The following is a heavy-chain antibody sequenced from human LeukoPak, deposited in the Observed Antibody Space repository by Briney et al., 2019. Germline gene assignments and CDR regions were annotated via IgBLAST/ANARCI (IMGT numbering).Heavy chain of an antibody. Sequence: SETLSLTCTVSGGSISTYYWSWIQQPPGKGLEWIGYIYYSGSTNYNPSLKSRVIISVDTSKNQLSLKLTSVTAADTAVYYCARVQKDIVVVVAADPYDAFDIWGQGTMVTVSS. CDR1: GGSISTYY. J-gene: IGHJ3*02. V-gene: IGHV4-59*01. D-gene: IGHD2-15*01. CDR3: ARVQKDIVVVVAADPYDAFDI. CDR2: IYYSGST.